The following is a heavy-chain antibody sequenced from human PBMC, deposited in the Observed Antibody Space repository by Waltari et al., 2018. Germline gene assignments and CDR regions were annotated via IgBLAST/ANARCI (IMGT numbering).Heavy chain of an antibody. CDR2: INPNSGGT. Sequence: QVQLVQSGAEVKKPGASVKVSCKASGYTFTGYYMHWVRQAPGQGLEWMGRINPNSGGTNYAKKLPSSSTMTSNTASSTAYMELSRLRSDDTAVYYCARVRNRGSSSWSDYWGQGTLVTVSS. CDR1: GYTFTGYY. V-gene: IGHV1-2*06. J-gene: IGHJ4*02. CDR3: ARVRNRGSSSWSDY. D-gene: IGHD6-13*01.